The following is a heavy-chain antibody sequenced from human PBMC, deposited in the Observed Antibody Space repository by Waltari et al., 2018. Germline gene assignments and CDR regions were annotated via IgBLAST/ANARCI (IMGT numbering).Heavy chain of an antibody. CDR3: ARDNSKGYYDSSGYYY. V-gene: IGHV3-33*01. CDR2: IWYDGSNK. Sequence: QVQLVESGGGVVQPGRSLRLSCAASGFTFSSYGMHWVRQAPGKGLEWVAVIWYDGSNKYYADSVKGRFTISRDNSKNTLYLQMNSLRAEDTAVYYCARDNSKGYYDSSGYYYWGQGTLVTVSS. J-gene: IGHJ4*02. CDR1: GFTFSSYG. D-gene: IGHD3-22*01.